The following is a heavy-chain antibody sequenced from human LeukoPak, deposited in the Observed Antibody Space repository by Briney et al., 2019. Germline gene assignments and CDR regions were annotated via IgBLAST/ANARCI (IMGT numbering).Heavy chain of an antibody. Sequence: SETLSLTCAVYGGSFSGYYWSWIRQPPGKGLEWIGEINHSGSTNYNPSLKSRVTISVDTSKNQFSLKLSSVTAADTAVYYCARSNYYDSSVAVWGQGTLVTVSS. V-gene: IGHV4-34*01. CDR1: GGSFSGYY. CDR2: INHSGST. CDR3: ARSNYYDSSVAV. D-gene: IGHD3-22*01. J-gene: IGHJ4*02.